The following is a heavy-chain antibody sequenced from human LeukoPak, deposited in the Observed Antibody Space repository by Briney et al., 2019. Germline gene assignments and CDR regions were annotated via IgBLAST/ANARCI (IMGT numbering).Heavy chain of an antibody. CDR1: GGSISSGGYS. Sequence: SQTLSLTCAVSGGSISSGGYSWSWIRQPPGKGLEWIGYIYYSGSTNYNPSLKSRVTISVDTSKNQFSLKLSSVTAADTAVYYCARAAGDWPWGQGTLVTVSS. V-gene: IGHV4-30-4*07. D-gene: IGHD3/OR15-3a*01. J-gene: IGHJ5*02. CDR2: IYYSGST. CDR3: ARAAGDWP.